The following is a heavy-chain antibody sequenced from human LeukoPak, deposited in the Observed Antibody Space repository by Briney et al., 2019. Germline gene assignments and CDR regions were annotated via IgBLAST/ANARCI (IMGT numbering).Heavy chain of an antibody. CDR1: GGSISSYY. J-gene: IGHJ4*02. CDR2: IYTSGST. CDR3: ARRITMIVVARTGFFDY. D-gene: IGHD3-22*01. Sequence: SETLSLTCTVSGGSISSYYWSWIRQPAGKGLEWIGRIYTSGSTNYNPSLKSRVTISVDTSKNQFSLKLSSVTAADTAVYYCARRITMIVVARTGFFDYWGQGTLVTVSS. V-gene: IGHV4-4*07.